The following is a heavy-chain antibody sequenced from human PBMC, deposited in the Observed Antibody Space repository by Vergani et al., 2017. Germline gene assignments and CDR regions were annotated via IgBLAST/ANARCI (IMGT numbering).Heavy chain of an antibody. J-gene: IGHJ3*02. Sequence: EVQLLESGGGLVQPGGSLRLSCAASGFTFSSYAMSWVRQAPGKGLEWVSGISGSGSTIYYADSVKGRFTISRDNAKNSLYLQMNSLRAEDTAVYYCARDHRWSYYDDAFDIWGQGTMVTVSS. CDR3: ARDHRWSYYDDAFDI. V-gene: IGHV3-23*01. CDR2: ISGSGSTI. CDR1: GFTFSSYA. D-gene: IGHD1-26*01.